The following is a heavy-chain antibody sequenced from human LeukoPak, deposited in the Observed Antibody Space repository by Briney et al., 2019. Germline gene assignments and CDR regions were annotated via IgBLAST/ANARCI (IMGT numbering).Heavy chain of an antibody. CDR2: IYYDGST. CDR1: SGSISSSNYY. D-gene: IGHD6-13*01. CDR3: ARESSSGSRYGNWFDP. J-gene: IGHJ5*02. V-gene: IGHV4-39*07. Sequence: SETLSLTCTVSSGSISSSNYYWGWIRQPPGKGLEWIGNIYYDGSTYYNPSLKSRLTISVDTSKNQFSLKLNSVTAADTAVYSCARESSSGSRYGNWFDPWGQGTLVTVSS.